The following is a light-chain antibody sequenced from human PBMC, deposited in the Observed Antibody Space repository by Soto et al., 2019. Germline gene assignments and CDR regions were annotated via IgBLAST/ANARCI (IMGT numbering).Light chain of an antibody. CDR1: SSNIGSNT. J-gene: IGLJ3*02. V-gene: IGLV1-44*01. Sequence: QPVLTQPPSASGTPGQRVTISCSGSSSNIGSNTVNWYQQLPGTAPKLLIYSNNQRPSGDPDRFSGSKSGTSASLAISGLQSEDEADYYCEAWDDSLNGPMFGGGTKLTVL. CDR3: EAWDDSLNGPM. CDR2: SNN.